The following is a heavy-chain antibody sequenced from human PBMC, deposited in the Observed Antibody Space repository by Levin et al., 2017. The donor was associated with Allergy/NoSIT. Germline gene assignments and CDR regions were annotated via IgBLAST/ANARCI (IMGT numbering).Heavy chain of an antibody. V-gene: IGHV4-39*01. CDR2: IYYTGSV. J-gene: IGHJ4*02. Sequence: SQTLSLPCTVSCGSVRSDTYYWGWIRQSPGKGLEYIGSIYYTGSVFYNPSLTSRATISVDTSKNQISLRLNSVTATDTAVYYCARHQSSPLSTSGLDYWGRGTLVTVSS. D-gene: IGHD2-2*01. CDR3: ARHQSSPLSTSGLDY. CDR1: CGSVRSDTYY.